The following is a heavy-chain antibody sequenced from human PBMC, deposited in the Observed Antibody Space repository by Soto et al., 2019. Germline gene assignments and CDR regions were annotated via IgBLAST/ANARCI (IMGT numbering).Heavy chain of an antibody. CDR1: GGSISSSSYY. D-gene: IGHD3-16*02. CDR2: IYYSGST. V-gene: IGHV4-39*01. Sequence: SETLSLTCTVSGGSISSSSYYWGWIRQPPGKGLEWIGSIYYSGSTYYNPSLKSRVTISVDTSKNQFSLKLSSVTAADTAVYYCARGGYIWGAYRYYFDYWGQGTLVTVSS. J-gene: IGHJ4*02. CDR3: ARGGYIWGAYRYYFDY.